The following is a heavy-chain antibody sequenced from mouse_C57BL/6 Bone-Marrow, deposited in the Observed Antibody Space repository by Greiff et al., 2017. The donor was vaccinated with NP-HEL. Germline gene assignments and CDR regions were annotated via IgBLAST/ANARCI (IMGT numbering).Heavy chain of an antibody. D-gene: IGHD1-1*01. CDR1: GYTFTSYW. J-gene: IGHJ3*01. Sequence: QVQLQQPGAELVMPGASVKLSCKASGYTFTSYWMHWVKQRPGQGLEWIGEIDPSDSYTNYNQKFKGKSTLTVDKSSSTAYMQLSSLTSEDSAVYYCARDYYYGSSSKEFAYWGQGTLVTVSA. V-gene: IGHV1-69*01. CDR3: ARDYYYGSSSKEFAY. CDR2: IDPSDSYT.